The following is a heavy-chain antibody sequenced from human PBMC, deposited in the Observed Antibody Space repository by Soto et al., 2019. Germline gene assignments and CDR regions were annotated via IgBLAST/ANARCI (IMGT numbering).Heavy chain of an antibody. V-gene: IGHV4-59*01. CDR2: INYSGST. D-gene: IGHD2-15*01. J-gene: IGHJ2*01. CDR1: GGSISTYY. CDR3: AGRACSGGNCDYPRYWYFDL. Sequence: QVQLQESGPGLVKPSETLSLTCTVSGGSISTYYWSWIRQPPGKGLEWIGNINYSGSTNYNASLKSRVTISVDTSKNQFSLKLSSVTAADTAVYYCAGRACSGGNCDYPRYWYFDLWGRGTLVTVSS.